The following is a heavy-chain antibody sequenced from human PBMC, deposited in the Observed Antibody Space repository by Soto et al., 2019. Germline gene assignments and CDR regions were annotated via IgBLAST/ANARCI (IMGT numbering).Heavy chain of an antibody. J-gene: IGHJ4*02. V-gene: IGHV3-23*01. CDR3: AKDAGYDFWSGYFPSDY. D-gene: IGHD3-3*01. Sequence: GGSVRLSCAASGFTFSSYAMGWVRQAPGKGLEWVSAISGSGGSTYYADSVKGRFTISRDNSKNTLYLQMNSLRAEDTAVYYCAKDAGYDFWSGYFPSDYWGQGTLVTVSS. CDR1: GFTFSSYA. CDR2: ISGSGGST.